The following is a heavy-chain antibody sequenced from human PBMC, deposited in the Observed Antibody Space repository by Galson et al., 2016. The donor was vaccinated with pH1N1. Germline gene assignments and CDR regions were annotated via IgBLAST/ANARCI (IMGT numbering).Heavy chain of an antibody. D-gene: IGHD4-17*01. CDR3: ARLDYGDYSGYVEY. CDR2: IDWDDDK. J-gene: IGHJ4*02. CDR1: GFSLRTSGMC. V-gene: IGHV2-70*01. Sequence: PALVKPTQTLTLTCTFSGFSLRTSGMCVSWIRQPPGKALEWLALIDWDDDKYYSTSLKTRLTISKDTSKNQVVLTMTNMDPVDTATYYFARLDYGDYSGYVEYWCPGTLVTVSS.